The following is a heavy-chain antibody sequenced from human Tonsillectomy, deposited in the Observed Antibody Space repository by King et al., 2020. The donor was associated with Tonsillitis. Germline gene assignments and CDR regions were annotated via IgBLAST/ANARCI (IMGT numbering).Heavy chain of an antibody. V-gene: IGHV2-26*01. J-gene: IGHJ4*02. CDR2: IFSNDDK. CDR1: GFSLSNARMG. Sequence: TLKESGPVLVKPTETLTLTCTVSGFSLSNARMGVRWIRQPPGKALEWLAHIFSNDDKSYNTSLKSRLTISEDTSKSQVVLTMTNMDPVDTATYYCARGSYYYDSSGYYYGGVFDYWGQGTLVTVSS. D-gene: IGHD3-22*01. CDR3: ARGSYYYDSSGYYYGGVFDY.